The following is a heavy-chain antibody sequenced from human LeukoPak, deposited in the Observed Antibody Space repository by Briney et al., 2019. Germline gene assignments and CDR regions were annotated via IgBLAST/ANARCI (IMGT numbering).Heavy chain of an antibody. Sequence: PGGSLRLPCAASGFTFSSYAMSWVRQAPGKGLEWVSAISGSGGSTYYADSVKGRFTISRDNSKNTLYLQMNSLRAEDTAVYYCAKDWQSRQQLANYFDYWGQGTLVTVSS. D-gene: IGHD6-13*01. CDR1: GFTFSSYA. J-gene: IGHJ4*02. V-gene: IGHV3-23*01. CDR3: AKDWQSRQQLANYFDY. CDR2: ISGSGGST.